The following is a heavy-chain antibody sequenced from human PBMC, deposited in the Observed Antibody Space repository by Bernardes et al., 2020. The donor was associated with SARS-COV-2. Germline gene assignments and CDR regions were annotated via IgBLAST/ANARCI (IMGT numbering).Heavy chain of an antibody. Sequence: GGSLRLSCAASGFTVSSNYMSWVRQAPGKGLEWVSVIYSGGSTYYADSVKGRFTISRDNSKNTLYLHMNSLRAEDTAVYFCAGAPLYYYGMDVWGQGTTVTVSS. CDR3: AGAPLYYYGMDV. V-gene: IGHV3-66*01. J-gene: IGHJ6*02. CDR1: GFTVSSNY. CDR2: IYSGGST.